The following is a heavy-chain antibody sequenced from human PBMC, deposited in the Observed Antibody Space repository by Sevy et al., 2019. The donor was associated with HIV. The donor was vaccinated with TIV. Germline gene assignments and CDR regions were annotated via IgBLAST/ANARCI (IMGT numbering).Heavy chain of an antibody. CDR2: ISYDGSNK. D-gene: IGHD4-4*01. J-gene: IGHJ4*02. CDR1: GFTFSSYA. V-gene: IGHV3-30-3*01. Sequence: GGSLRLSCAASGFTFSSYAMHWVRQAPGKGLEWVAVISYDGSNKYYADSVKGRFTISRDNSKNTLYLQMNILRAEDTAVYYCARDPTATRDYFDYWGQGTLVTVSS. CDR3: ARDPTATRDYFDY.